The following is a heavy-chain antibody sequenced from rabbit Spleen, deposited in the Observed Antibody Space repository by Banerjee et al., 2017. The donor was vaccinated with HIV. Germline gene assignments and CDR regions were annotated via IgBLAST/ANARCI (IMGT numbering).Heavy chain of an antibody. D-gene: IGHD8-1*01. CDR1: GFSFSNSDY. CDR3: ARDTGTSFSTYGMDL. J-gene: IGHJ6*01. V-gene: IGHV1S40*01. CDR2: IAGSDSGFT. Sequence: QSLEESGGDLVKPGASLTLTCTASGFSFSNSDYMCWVRQAPGKGLEWISCIAGSDSGFTYSATWAKGQFTCSKTSSTTVTLQMTSLTAADTATYFCARDTGTSFSTYGMDLWGPGTLVTVS.